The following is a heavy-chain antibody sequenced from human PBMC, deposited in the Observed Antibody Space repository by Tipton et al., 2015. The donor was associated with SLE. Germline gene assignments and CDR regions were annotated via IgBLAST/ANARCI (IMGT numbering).Heavy chain of an antibody. Sequence: TLSLTCAVYGGSFSGYYWSWIRQPPGKGLEWIGEINHSGSTNYNPSLKSRVTISVGTSKNQFSLKLSSVTAADTAVYYCARGLRGYSYGWMDYWGQGTLVTVSS. J-gene: IGHJ4*02. CDR3: ARGLRGYSYGWMDY. V-gene: IGHV4-34*01. CDR1: GGSFSGYY. D-gene: IGHD5-18*01. CDR2: INHSGST.